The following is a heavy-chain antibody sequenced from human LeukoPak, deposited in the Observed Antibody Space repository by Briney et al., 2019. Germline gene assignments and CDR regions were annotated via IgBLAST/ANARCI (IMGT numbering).Heavy chain of an antibody. J-gene: IGHJ4*02. CDR3: ARPLSSSYRYTFDH. V-gene: IGHV4-59*08. CDR1: GGSISGYY. Sequence: PSETLSLTCIVSGGSISGYYWSWIRQSPGKGLEWIAYIYNSGNTKYNPSLRSRVTISVDTSKNQLSLKLNSVTAADTAAYYCARPLSSSYRYTFDHWGQGAQVTVSS. CDR2: IYNSGNT. D-gene: IGHD3-16*02.